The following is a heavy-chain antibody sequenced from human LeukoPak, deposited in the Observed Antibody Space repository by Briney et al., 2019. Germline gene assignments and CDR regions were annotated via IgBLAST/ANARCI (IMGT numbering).Heavy chain of an antibody. Sequence: GGSLRPSCAVSGFTFSNYWMSWVRQAPGKGLEWVAHIKQDESEKYYVDSVKGGITISRDNAKNSLYLQMNSLRAEDTAIYYCARDKIVGASKFDYWGQGTRVSVPS. CDR3: ARDKIVGASKFDY. CDR2: IKQDESEK. D-gene: IGHD1-26*01. V-gene: IGHV3-7*01. CDR1: GFTFSNYW. J-gene: IGHJ4*02.